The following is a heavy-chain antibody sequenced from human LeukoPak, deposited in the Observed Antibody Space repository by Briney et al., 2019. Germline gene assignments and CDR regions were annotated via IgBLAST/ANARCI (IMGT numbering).Heavy chain of an antibody. Sequence: PGGSLRLSCAASGFTFSSYSMNWVRQAPGKGLEWVSYISSSSSTIYYADSVRGRFTISRDNSKNTLYLQMNSLRAEDTAVYYCARDKDLWFGELLTYYFDYWGQGTLVTVSS. D-gene: IGHD3-10*01. J-gene: IGHJ4*02. CDR2: ISSSSSTI. CDR3: ARDKDLWFGELLTYYFDY. V-gene: IGHV3-48*01. CDR1: GFTFSSYS.